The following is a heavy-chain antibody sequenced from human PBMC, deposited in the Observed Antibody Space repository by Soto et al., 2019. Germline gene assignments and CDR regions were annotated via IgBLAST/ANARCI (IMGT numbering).Heavy chain of an antibody. CDR2: INSDGSST. CDR3: ARAQVAAFYYMDV. CDR1: GFTFSSYW. Sequence: PGGSLSLSCAASGFTFSSYWMHWVRQAPGKGLVWVSRINSDGSSTSYADSVKGRFTISRDNAKNTLYLQMNSLRAEDTAVYYCARAQVAAFYYMDVWGKGTTVTVSS. J-gene: IGHJ6*03. D-gene: IGHD2-15*01. V-gene: IGHV3-74*01.